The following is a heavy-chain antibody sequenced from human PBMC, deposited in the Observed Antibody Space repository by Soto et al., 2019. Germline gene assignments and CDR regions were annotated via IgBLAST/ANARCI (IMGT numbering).Heavy chain of an antibody. V-gene: IGHV3-30*18. CDR1: GFTFRGYA. J-gene: IGHJ4*02. Sequence: QVQLVESGGGVVQPGGSLRLSCVASGFTFRGYAMHWVRQTPEKGLEWVAVISYDGSDQHYQQSVKGRFNISRDNPKNTLYLQMTSLRPEGTAVYYCAKDVGDQGHFDSWGQGALVTVSS. CDR3: AKDVGDQGHFDS. CDR2: ISYDGSDQ. D-gene: IGHD1-26*01.